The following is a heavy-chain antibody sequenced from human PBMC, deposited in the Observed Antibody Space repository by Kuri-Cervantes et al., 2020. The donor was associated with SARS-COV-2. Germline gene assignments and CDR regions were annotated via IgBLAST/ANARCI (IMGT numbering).Heavy chain of an antibody. V-gene: IGHV3-30*03. J-gene: IGHJ6*02. CDR1: GFTFTSYG. CDR2: ISYDGSNK. Sequence: GESLKISCAASGFTFTSYGFHWVRQAPGKGLEWVAVISYDGSNKYYADSVKGRFTISRDNSKNTLYLQINSLRAEDTAVYYCASRAVTTGYYYGMDVWGQGTTVTVSS. CDR3: ASRAVTTGYYYGMDV. D-gene: IGHD4-11*01.